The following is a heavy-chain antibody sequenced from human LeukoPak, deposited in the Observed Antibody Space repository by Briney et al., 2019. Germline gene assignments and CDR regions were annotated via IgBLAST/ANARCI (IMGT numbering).Heavy chain of an antibody. CDR1: GGSISSVDYY. CDR2: IYYSRSI. J-gene: IGHJ3*02. CDR3: ASVHSHFGVVGAFDI. D-gene: IGHD3-3*01. V-gene: IGHV4-30-4*08. Sequence: SETLSLTCTVSGGSISSVDYYWSWIRQPPGKGLEWIGYIYYSRSIYYNPSLKSRVTISVDTSKNQFSLKLSSVTAADTAVYYCASVHSHFGVVGAFDIWGQGTMVTVSS.